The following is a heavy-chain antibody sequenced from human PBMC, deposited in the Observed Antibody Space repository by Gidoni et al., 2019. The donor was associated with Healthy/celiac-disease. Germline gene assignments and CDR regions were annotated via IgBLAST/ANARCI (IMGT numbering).Heavy chain of an antibody. CDR1: GFTFDDYT. D-gene: IGHD3-10*01. Sequence: EVQLVESGGVVVQPGGSLRLSCAASGFTFDDYTMHWVRQAPGKGLGWVSLISWDCGSTYYADSVKGRFTISRDNSKNSLYLQMNSLRTEDTALYYCAKDIGVGSGLDYWGQGTLVTVSS. CDR3: AKDIGVGSGLDY. V-gene: IGHV3-43*01. J-gene: IGHJ4*02. CDR2: ISWDCGST.